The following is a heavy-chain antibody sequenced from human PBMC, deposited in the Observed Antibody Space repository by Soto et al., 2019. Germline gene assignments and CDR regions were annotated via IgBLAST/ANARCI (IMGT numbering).Heavy chain of an antibody. V-gene: IGHV3-23*01. J-gene: IGHJ3*02. CDR2: VLGGGGST. CDR3: ARKGPPRDAFAI. CDR1: GFTFSSYA. Sequence: EVQLLESGGGLVQPGGSLRLSCAASGFTFSSYAMSWVRQTPGKGLEWVSGVLGGGGSTFYADSVKGRFTISRDNSKNALYVQMNSMRAEDTAIYYCARKGPPRDAFAIWGQGTMVTVSS.